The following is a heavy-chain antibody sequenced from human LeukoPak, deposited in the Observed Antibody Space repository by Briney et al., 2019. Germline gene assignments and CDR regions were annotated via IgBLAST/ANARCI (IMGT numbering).Heavy chain of an antibody. CDR1: GGSISSYY. CDR3: ARLYSSGWYLGY. Sequence: PSETLSLTCTVSGGSISSYYWSWIRQPPGKGLEWIGYIYYSGSTYYNPSLKSRVTISVDTSKNQFSLKLSSVTAADTAVYYCARLYSSGWYLGYWGQGTLVTVSS. V-gene: IGHV4-59*08. J-gene: IGHJ4*02. D-gene: IGHD6-19*01. CDR2: IYYSGST.